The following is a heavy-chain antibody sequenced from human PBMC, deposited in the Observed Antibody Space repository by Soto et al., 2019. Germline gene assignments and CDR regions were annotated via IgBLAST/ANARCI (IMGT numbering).Heavy chain of an antibody. V-gene: IGHV3-30-3*01. CDR3: LLSMDV. D-gene: IGHD3-16*01. Sequence: GGSLRLSCAASGFTFSSYAMHWVRQAPGKGLEWVAVISYDGSNKYYADSVKGRFTISRDNSKNTLYLQMNSLRAEDTAVYYSLLSMDVWGQGTTVTVSS. J-gene: IGHJ6*02. CDR1: GFTFSSYA. CDR2: ISYDGSNK.